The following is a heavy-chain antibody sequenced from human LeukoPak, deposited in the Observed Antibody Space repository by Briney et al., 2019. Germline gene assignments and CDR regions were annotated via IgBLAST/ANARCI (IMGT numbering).Heavy chain of an antibody. Sequence: SVKVSCKASGGTFSSYAISWVRQAPGQGLEWMGGIIPIFGTANYAQKFQGRVTITTDESTSTAYMELSSLRSEDTAVYYCARDSRIRDIVVVPAAMAPFDPWGQGTLVTVSS. J-gene: IGHJ5*02. D-gene: IGHD2-2*01. V-gene: IGHV1-69*05. CDR1: GGTFSSYA. CDR3: ARDSRIRDIVVVPAAMAPFDP. CDR2: IIPIFGTA.